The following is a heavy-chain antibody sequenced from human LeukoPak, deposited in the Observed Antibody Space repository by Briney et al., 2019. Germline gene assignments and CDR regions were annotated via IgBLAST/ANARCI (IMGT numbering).Heavy chain of an antibody. CDR1: GGSISSGGYY. CDR2: IYYSGST. J-gene: IGHJ6*02. D-gene: IGHD1-14*01. CDR3: ARDRNHPVSYGMDV. Sequence: PSQTLSLTCTVSGGSISSGGYYWSWIRQHPGKGLEWIGYIYYSGSTYYNPSLKSRVTISVDTSKNQFSLKLSSVTAADTAVYYCARDRNHPVSYGMDVWGQGTTVTVSS. V-gene: IGHV4-31*03.